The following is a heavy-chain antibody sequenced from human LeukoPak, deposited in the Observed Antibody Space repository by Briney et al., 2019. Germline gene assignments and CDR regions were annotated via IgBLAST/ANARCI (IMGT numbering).Heavy chain of an antibody. CDR1: GYTFTGYY. D-gene: IGHD1-1*01. J-gene: IGHJ3*02. CDR3: ALKPRLLERLSAFDI. CDR2: INPNRGGT. V-gene: IGHV1-2*02. Sequence: SSVKVSCKASGYTFTGYYMHWVRQAPGPGLEWMGGINPNRGGTNYAQKLQGRVTMTRDTAISTAYMDLSRLRSDDTAVYYCALKPRLLERLSAFDIWGQGTMVTVSS.